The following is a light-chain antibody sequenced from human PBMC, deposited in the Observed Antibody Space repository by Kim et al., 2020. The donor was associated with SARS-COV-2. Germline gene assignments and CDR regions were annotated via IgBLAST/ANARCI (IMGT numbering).Light chain of an antibody. CDR1: SLRWYY. CDR3: HSRDPRDNVL. Sequence: SSELTQDPAVSVALGQTVKITCQGESLRWYYASWYQQTPGQAPVLVIYGKNIRPSGIPDRFSGSNSGNSASLTITGAQAEDEADYYCHSRDPRDNVLFGGGNQLTVL. J-gene: IGLJ2*01. CDR2: GKN. V-gene: IGLV3-19*01.